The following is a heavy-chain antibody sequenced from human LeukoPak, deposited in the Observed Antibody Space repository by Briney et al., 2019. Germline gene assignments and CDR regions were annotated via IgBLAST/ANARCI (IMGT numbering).Heavy chain of an antibody. Sequence: PGGSLRLSCAASGFTFSSYSMNWVRQAPGKGLEWVSYISSSSSTIYYADSVKGRFTISRDNAKNSLYLQMNSLRAEDTAVYYCARSRQWLPIDYWGQGTLVTVSS. CDR1: GFTFSSYS. V-gene: IGHV3-48*04. CDR3: ARSRQWLPIDY. J-gene: IGHJ4*02. D-gene: IGHD6-19*01. CDR2: ISSSSSTI.